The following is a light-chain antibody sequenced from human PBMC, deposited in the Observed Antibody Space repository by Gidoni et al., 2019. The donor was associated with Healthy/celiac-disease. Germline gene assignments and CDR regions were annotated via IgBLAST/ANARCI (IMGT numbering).Light chain of an antibody. CDR3: LEDYSYPRT. V-gene: IGKV1-6*01. Sequence: AIQMTQSPSSLSASVGDRVTITCRASQGISSDLGWYQQKPGKAPKLLIYAASSLQSGVPSRFSGSGSGTDFTLTISSLQPEDFATYYCLEDYSYPRTFGQGTKVEIK. J-gene: IGKJ1*01. CDR1: QGISSD. CDR2: AAS.